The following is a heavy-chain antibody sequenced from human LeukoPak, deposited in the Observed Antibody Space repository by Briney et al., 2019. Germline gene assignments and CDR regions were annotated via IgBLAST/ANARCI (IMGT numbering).Heavy chain of an antibody. CDR1: GFTFSGWW. D-gene: IGHD1-1*01. V-gene: IGHV3-74*01. Sequence: GGSLRLSCGASGFTFSGWWMQWVSQVPGEGLVWVARMNSAGTTINYADSVKGRFTISRDNVRNTLHLQMNNLSLEDTAVYFCIREVQVRASASLGLWGRGTLVTVS. CDR3: IREVQVRASASLGL. J-gene: IGHJ4*01. CDR2: MNSAGTTI.